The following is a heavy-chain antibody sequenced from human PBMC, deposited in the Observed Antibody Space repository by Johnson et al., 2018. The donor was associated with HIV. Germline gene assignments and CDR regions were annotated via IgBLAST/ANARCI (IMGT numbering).Heavy chain of an antibody. V-gene: IGHV3-11*04. CDR2: ISSSGSTI. CDR3: ARDAHRTDEAFDI. J-gene: IGHJ3*02. Sequence: QMLLVESGGGLVKPGGSLRLSCAASGFTFSDYYMSWIRQAPGKGLEWLSYISSSGSTIYYSDSVKGRFTISRDNAKNSLYLQMNSLRAEETAVYYCARDAHRTDEAFDIWGQGTMVTVSS. CDR1: GFTFSDYY. D-gene: IGHD1-14*01.